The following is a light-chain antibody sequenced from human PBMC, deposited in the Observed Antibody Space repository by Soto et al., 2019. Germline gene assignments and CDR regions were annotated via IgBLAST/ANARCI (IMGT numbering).Light chain of an antibody. V-gene: IGKV3-20*01. J-gene: IGKJ1*01. CDR3: QQYLISPWT. Sequence: EILLTQSPGTLSLSLWERSTLXXRASQSVSSTFLAWYQQKPGQPPRPXIYGAYNRAIGTPDRVSGSGSGTDFTLTINRLQPADFAIYSCQQYLISPWTFGQGTKVDIK. CDR2: GAY. CDR1: QSVSSTF.